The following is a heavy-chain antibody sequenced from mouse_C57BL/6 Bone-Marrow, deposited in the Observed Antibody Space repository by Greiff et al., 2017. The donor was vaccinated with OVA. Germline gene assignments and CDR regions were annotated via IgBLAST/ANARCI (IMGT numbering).Heavy chain of an antibody. J-gene: IGHJ2*01. Sequence: EVQRVESGGGLVKPGGSLKLSCAASGFTFSSYAMSWVRQTPEKRLEWVATISDGGSYTYYPDNVKGRFTISRDNAKNNLYLQMSHLNSEDTAMYYCAREGHYYGSRGYFDYWGQGTTLTVSS. D-gene: IGHD1-1*01. CDR3: AREGHYYGSRGYFDY. V-gene: IGHV5-4*01. CDR1: GFTFSSYA. CDR2: ISDGGSYT.